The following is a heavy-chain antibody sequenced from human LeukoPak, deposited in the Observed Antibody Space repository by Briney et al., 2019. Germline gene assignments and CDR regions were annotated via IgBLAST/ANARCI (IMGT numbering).Heavy chain of an antibody. Sequence: GESLKISCKVSGYSFTNYWIGWVRQMPGKGLEWMGIIYPGDSDTKYSPSFQGQVTISADKSISTAYLQWSSLKASDTAMYYCARRGGGYNLNFDYWGQGTLVTVSS. CDR1: GYSFTNYW. J-gene: IGHJ4*02. CDR3: ARRGGGYNLNFDY. V-gene: IGHV5-51*01. D-gene: IGHD5-24*01. CDR2: IYPGDSDT.